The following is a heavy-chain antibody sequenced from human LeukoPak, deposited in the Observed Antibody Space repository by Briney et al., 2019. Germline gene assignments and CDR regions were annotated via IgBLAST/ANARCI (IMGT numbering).Heavy chain of an antibody. Sequence: SETLSLTCAVYGGSFSGYYWSWIRQHPGKGLERIGEINHSGSTNYNPSLKSRVTISVDTSKNQFSLKLSSVTAADTAVYYCARRKLGGYDGIRYFDHWGQGTLVTVSS. CDR3: ARRKLGGYDGIRYFDH. J-gene: IGHJ4*02. CDR1: GGSFSGYY. D-gene: IGHD5-12*01. V-gene: IGHV4-34*01. CDR2: INHSGST.